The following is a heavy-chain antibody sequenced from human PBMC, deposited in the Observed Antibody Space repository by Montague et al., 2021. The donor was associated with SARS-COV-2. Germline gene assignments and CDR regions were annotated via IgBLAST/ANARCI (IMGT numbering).Heavy chain of an antibody. CDR3: ARLGFVVLWLNLGCFDP. CDR2: VYYSGST. J-gene: IGHJ5*02. D-gene: IGHD3-10*01. V-gene: IGHV4-39*01. CDR1: GDSIRSSGYY. Sequence: SETLSLTCSVSGDSIRSSGYYWGWIRQPPGKGLEWIGTVYYSGSTNYNPSLKSRVTMPVDTPKNQFSLELRSVTAADTAVYYCARLGFVVLWLNLGCFDPWGQGTLVTVSS.